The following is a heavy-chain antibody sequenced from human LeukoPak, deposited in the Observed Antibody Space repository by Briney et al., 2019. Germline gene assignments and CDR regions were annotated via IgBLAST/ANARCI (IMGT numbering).Heavy chain of an antibody. CDR2: ISAYNGNT. CDR1: GYTFTSYG. D-gene: IGHD3-10*01. J-gene: IGHJ5*02. V-gene: IGHV1-18*01. CDR3: ARVRGSGSYYNDNWFDP. Sequence: GASVKVSCKASGYTFTSYGISWVRQAPGQGLEWMGWISAYNGNTNYAQKLQGRVTMTTDTSTSTAYMELRSLRSDDTAVHYCARVRGSGSYYNDNWFDPWGQGTLVTVSS.